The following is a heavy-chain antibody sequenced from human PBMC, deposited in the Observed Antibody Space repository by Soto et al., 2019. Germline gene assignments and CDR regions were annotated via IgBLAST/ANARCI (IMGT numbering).Heavy chain of an antibody. J-gene: IGHJ6*02. Sequence: PGGSLRLSCAAAGFTFSDYYMSWVRQAPGKGLEWVSAIGTAGDTYYPGSVKGRFTISRENAKNSLYLQMNSLRAEDTAVYYCARDRIPTGMDVWGQGTTVTVSS. V-gene: IGHV3-13*01. CDR3: ARDRIPTGMDV. CDR2: IGTAGDT. CDR1: GFTFSDYY.